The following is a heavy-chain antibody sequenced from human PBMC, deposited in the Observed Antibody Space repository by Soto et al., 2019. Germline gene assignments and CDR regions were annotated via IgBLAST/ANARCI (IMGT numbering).Heavy chain of an antibody. J-gene: IGHJ4*02. CDR3: ARDDHTYGVY. CDR1: GFSFRDYF. D-gene: IGHD2-21*01. CDR2: IGPYGNSI. Sequence: PGESLKISCAASGFSFRDYFMSWLRQAPGKGLEWVSYIGPYGNSIYYADSVKGRFTISRDDATKSLHLHMNSLRTDDTAVYYCARDDHTYGVYRGQGTPVTVSS. V-gene: IGHV3-11*01.